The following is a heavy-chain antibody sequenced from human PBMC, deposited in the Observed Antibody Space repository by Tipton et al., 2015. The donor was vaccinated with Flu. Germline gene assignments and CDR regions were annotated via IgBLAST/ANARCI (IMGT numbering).Heavy chain of an antibody. CDR2: ISGDGGRT. Sequence: SLRLSCAASGFTFDDYAMHWVRQVTGKGLEWVSLISGDGGRTNYADFVKGRFTISRDNSKNSLYLQMNSLRTEDTALYYCAKDFDDYYDSSGFLIDYWGQGTLVTVSS. CDR3: AKDFDDYYDSSGFLIDY. D-gene: IGHD3-22*01. V-gene: IGHV3-43*02. J-gene: IGHJ4*02. CDR1: GFTFDDYA.